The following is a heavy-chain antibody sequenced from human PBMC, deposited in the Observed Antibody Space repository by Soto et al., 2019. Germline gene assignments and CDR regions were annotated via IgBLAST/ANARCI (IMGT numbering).Heavy chain of an antibody. D-gene: IGHD6-13*01. CDR3: ARTYSSSWSPFEY. CDR1: GGSFSGYY. CDR2: INHSGST. Sequence: QVQLQQWGAGLLKPSETLSLTCAVYGGSFSGYYWSWIRQPPGKGLEWIGEINHSGSTNYNPSLKSRVPISVDTSKNQSSLKLSSVTAADTAVYYCARTYSSSWSPFEYWGQGTLVTVSS. V-gene: IGHV4-34*01. J-gene: IGHJ4*02.